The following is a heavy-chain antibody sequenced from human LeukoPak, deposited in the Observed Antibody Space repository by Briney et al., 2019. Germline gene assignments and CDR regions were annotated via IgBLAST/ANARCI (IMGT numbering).Heavy chain of an antibody. Sequence: GGSLRLSCAASGFTFSSYGMHWVRQAPGKGLEWVAVISYDGSNKYYADSVKGRFTISRDNSKNTLYLQMNSLRAEDTAVYYRAKDGTVTQFDYWGQGTLVTVSS. V-gene: IGHV3-30*18. CDR1: GFTFSSYG. D-gene: IGHD4-17*01. CDR2: ISYDGSNK. CDR3: AKDGTVTQFDY. J-gene: IGHJ4*02.